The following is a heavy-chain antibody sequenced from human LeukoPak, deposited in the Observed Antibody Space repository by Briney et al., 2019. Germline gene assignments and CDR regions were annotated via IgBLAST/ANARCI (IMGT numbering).Heavy chain of an antibody. V-gene: IGHV5-51*01. J-gene: IGHJ3*01. D-gene: IGHD2-21*01. Sequence: GKSLKISCKGSGYSFTNYWIAWVRQMPGKGLEWMGNIYPGDSDTRYSPSFRGQVTFSADKSISTAYLQWSSLKASDTAMYYCARPSAYGEDAFDVWGQGTMVTVSS. CDR3: ARPSAYGEDAFDV. CDR2: IYPGDSDT. CDR1: GYSFTNYW.